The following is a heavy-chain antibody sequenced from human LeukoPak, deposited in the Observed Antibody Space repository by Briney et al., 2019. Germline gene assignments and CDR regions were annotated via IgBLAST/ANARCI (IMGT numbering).Heavy chain of an antibody. CDR3: ARDGWGFSNDY. CDR1: GYTFTSYG. V-gene: IGHV5-10-1*01. CDR2: IDPSDSYT. Sequence: GASVKVSCKASGYTFTSYGISWVRQMPGKGLEWMGRIDPSDSYTNYSPSFQGHVTISADKSISTAYLQWSSLKASDTAMYYCARDGWGFSNDYWGQGTLVTVSS. D-gene: IGHD1-26*01. J-gene: IGHJ4*02.